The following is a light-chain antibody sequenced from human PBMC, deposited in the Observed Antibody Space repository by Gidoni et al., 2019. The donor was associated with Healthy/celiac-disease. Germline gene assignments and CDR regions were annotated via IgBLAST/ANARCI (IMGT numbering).Light chain of an antibody. CDR2: DVS. Sequence: QPASVSGSPGQSITISCTGTSSDVGGYNYVSWYQQHPGKAPKLMIYDVSNRPSGVSNRFSGSKSGNTASLTISGLQAEDEADYYCSSYTAAGVFGGGTKLTVL. V-gene: IGLV2-14*03. J-gene: IGLJ2*01. CDR3: SSYTAAGV. CDR1: SSDVGGYNY.